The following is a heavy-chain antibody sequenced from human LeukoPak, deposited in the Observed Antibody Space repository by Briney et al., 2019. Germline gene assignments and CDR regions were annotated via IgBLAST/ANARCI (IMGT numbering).Heavy chain of an antibody. CDR1: GYSISSGYY. CDR3: ARGTPPDFDWLSSGWFDP. D-gene: IGHD3-9*01. J-gene: IGHJ5*02. Sequence: SETLSLTCTVSGYSISSGYYWGWIRQPPGKGLEWIGSIYHSGSTYYNPSLKSRVTISVDTSKNQFSLKLSSVTAADTAVYYCARGTPPDFDWLSSGWFDPWGQGTLVTVSS. V-gene: IGHV4-38-2*02. CDR2: IYHSGST.